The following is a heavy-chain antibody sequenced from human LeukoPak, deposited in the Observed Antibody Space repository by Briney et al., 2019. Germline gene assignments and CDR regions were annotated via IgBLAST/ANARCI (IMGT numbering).Heavy chain of an antibody. D-gene: IGHD3-10*01. CDR3: ARILGYGSGSERYFDY. V-gene: IGHV2-70*11. Sequence: SGPTLVNPTQTLTLTCTFSGFSLSTSGMCVSWIRQPPGKALEWLARIDWDDDKYYSTSLKTRLTISKDTSKNQVVLTMTNMDPVDTATYYCARILGYGSGSERYFDYWGQGTLVTVSS. CDR1: GFSLSTSGMC. CDR2: IDWDDDK. J-gene: IGHJ4*02.